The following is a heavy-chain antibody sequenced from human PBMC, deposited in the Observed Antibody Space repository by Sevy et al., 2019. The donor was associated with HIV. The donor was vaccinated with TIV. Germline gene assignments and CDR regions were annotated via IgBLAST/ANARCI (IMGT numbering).Heavy chain of an antibody. J-gene: IGHJ4*02. Sequence: GGSLRLSCAASGFTFSNYGMHWVRQVPGKGLEWVKFIRYDGSEKYYAASVKSRFTNSSDDSKNRLYLQMDSLGAEDTAIYYCAKDLAGPGRRYFDYWGQGTLVTVSS. V-gene: IGHV3-30*02. CDR1: GFTFSNYG. CDR3: AKDLAGPGRRYFDY. D-gene: IGHD6-13*01. CDR2: IRYDGSEK.